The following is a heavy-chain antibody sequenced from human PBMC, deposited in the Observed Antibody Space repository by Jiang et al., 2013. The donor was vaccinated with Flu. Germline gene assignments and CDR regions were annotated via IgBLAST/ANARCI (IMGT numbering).Heavy chain of an antibody. CDR1: GYSIGSGYY. Sequence: GSGLVKPSETLSLTCTVSGYSIGSGYYWGWIRQPPGKGLEWIGSIYHSGSTYYNPSLKSRVTISVDTSKNQFSLKLSSVTAADTAVYYCARDPLPVPAAITTWGQGTLVTVSS. V-gene: IGHV4-38-2*02. CDR3: ARDPLPVPAAITT. CDR2: IYHSGST. J-gene: IGHJ5*02. D-gene: IGHD2-2*02.